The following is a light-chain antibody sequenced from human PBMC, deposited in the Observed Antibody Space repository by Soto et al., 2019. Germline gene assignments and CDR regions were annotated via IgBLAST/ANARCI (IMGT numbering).Light chain of an antibody. Sequence: EVVVTQSPSTRSVSPGERAILSCSASESVGRHLAWYHQKPGQAPKLLIFDASTRATGVPARFSGSGSGTESTLTVSSLQSEDIAVYFCQQYNNWPPNFGQGTRLEIK. J-gene: IGKJ5*01. CDR3: QQYNNWPPN. CDR1: ESVGRH. CDR2: DAS. V-gene: IGKV3-15*01.